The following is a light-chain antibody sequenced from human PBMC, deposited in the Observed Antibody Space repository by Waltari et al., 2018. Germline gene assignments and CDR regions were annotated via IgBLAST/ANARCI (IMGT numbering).Light chain of an antibody. CDR2: RTS. CDR3: QQGYIAPLT. CDR1: ETINNY. J-gene: IGKJ1*01. Sequence: DIKMTQSPSPLSASVGSRVTITCRASETINNYLNWYQQKPGKAPKFLIYRTSNLQSGVPSRFSGIGSGTDFSLTISSLQPEDSATYYCQQGYIAPLTFGQGTKVEIK. V-gene: IGKV1-39*01.